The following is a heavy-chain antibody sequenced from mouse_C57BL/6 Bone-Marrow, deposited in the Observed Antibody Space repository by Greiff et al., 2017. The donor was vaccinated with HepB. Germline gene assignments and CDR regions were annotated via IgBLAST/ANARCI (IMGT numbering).Heavy chain of an antibody. Sequence: LQESDAELVKPGASVKISCKVSGYTFTDHTIHWMKQRPEQGLEWIGYIYPRDGSTKYNEKFKGKATLTADKSSSTAYMQLNSLTSEDSAVYFCARRGLYYSNTWFAYWGQGTLVTVSA. CDR3: ARRGLYYSNTWFAY. D-gene: IGHD2-5*01. CDR2: IYPRDGST. CDR1: GYTFTDHT. J-gene: IGHJ3*01. V-gene: IGHV1-78*01.